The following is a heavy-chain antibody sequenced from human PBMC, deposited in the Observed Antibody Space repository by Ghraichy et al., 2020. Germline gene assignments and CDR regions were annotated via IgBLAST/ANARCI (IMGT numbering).Heavy chain of an antibody. CDR3: ARGKRYSSGWYNPYYFDY. D-gene: IGHD6-19*01. CDR2: INHSGST. Sequence: SETLSLTCAVYGGSFSGYYWSWIRQPPGKGLEWIGEINHSGSTNYNPSLKSRVTISVDTSKNQFSLKLSSVTAADTAVYYCARGKRYSSGWYNPYYFDYWGQGTLVTVSS. J-gene: IGHJ4*02. CDR1: GGSFSGYY. V-gene: IGHV4-34*01.